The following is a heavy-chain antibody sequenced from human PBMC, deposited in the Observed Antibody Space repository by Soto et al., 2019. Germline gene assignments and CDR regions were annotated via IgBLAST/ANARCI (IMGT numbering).Heavy chain of an antibody. V-gene: IGHV4-34*01. Sequence: SETLSLTCAVYGGSFSGYYWSWIRQPPGKGLEWIGEINHSGSTNYIPSLKSRVTISVDTSKYQFSLKLSSVTAADTAVYYCARKTARSYYYYYYMDVWGKGTTVTVSS. CDR1: GGSFSGYY. CDR2: INHSGST. J-gene: IGHJ6*03. CDR3: ARKTARSYYYYYYMDV. D-gene: IGHD5-18*01.